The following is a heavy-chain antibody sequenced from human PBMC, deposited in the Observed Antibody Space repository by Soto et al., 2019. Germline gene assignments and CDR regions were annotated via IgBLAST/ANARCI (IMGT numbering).Heavy chain of an antibody. CDR1: GYTFTSYA. CDR2: INAGNGNT. V-gene: IGHV1-3*01. CDR3: AGDVATKMGPGY. D-gene: IGHD5-12*01. Sequence: ASVKVSCKASGYTFTSYAIDWVRQAPGQRLEWMGWINAGNGNTKYSQKFQGRVTITRDTSASTAYMELNSLRVEDTAVYYCAGDVATKMGPGYWGQGTLVTVSS. J-gene: IGHJ4*02.